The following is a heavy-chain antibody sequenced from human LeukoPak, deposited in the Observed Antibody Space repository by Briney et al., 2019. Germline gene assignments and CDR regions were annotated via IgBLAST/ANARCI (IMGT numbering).Heavy chain of an antibody. V-gene: IGHV4-61*08. D-gene: IGHD3-3*01. CDR1: GGSINSGGHY. J-gene: IGHJ4*02. CDR3: ARGTDFGVVYYYFDY. CDR2: IHYSGST. Sequence: SETLSLTCTVSGGSINSGGHYWSWIRQHPGKGLEWIGYIHYSGSTYYNPSLKSRVTISVDTSKNQFSLKLSSVTAADTAVYYCARGTDFGVVYYYFDYWGQGTLVTVSS.